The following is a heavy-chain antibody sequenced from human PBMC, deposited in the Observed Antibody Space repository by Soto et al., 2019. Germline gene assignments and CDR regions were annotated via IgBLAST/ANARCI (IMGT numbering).Heavy chain of an antibody. Sequence: PSETLSLTCTVSGGSISSSSYYWGWIRQPPGKGLEWIGSIYYSGSTYYNPSLKSRVTISVDTSKNQFSLKLSSVTAADTAVYYCASLVREGITIFGVVIRSFNWFDPWGQGTLVTVSS. CDR1: GGSISSSSYY. V-gene: IGHV4-39*01. J-gene: IGHJ5*02. D-gene: IGHD3-3*01. CDR3: ASLVREGITIFGVVIRSFNWFDP. CDR2: IYYSGST.